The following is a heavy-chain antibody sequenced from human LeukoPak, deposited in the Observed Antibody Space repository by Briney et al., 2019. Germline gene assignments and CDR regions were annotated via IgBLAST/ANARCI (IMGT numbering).Heavy chain of an antibody. CDR2: IYTSGST. J-gene: IGHJ6*03. D-gene: IGHD4-11*01. CDR3: ASGPIDYSNYPHYYYTDV. Sequence: SETLSLTCTVSGGSISSYYWSWIRQPAGKGLEWIGRIYTSGSTNYNPSLKSRVTMSVDTSKNQFSLKLSSVTAADTAVYYCASGPIDYSNYPHYYYTDVWGKGTTVTVSS. CDR1: GGSISSYY. V-gene: IGHV4-4*07.